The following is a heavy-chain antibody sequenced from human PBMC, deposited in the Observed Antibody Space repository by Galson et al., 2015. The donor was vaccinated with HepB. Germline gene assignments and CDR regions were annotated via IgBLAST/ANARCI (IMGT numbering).Heavy chain of an antibody. J-gene: IGHJ5*02. CDR2: INTNTGNP. V-gene: IGHV7-4-1*02. CDR1: GYTFTSYA. Sequence: QSGAEVKKPGASVKVSCKASGYTFTSYAMNWVRQAPGQGLEWMGWINTNTGNPTYAQGFTGRFVFSLDTSVSTAYLQISSLKAEDTAVYYCARGSVPGYYYGSGSYYNPWGQGTLVTVSS. CDR3: ARGSVPGYYYGSGSYYNP. D-gene: IGHD3-10*01.